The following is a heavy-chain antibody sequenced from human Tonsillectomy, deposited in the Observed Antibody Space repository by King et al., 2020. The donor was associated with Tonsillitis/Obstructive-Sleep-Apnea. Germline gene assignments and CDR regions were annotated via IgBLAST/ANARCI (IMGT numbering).Heavy chain of an antibody. CDR2: IYSGGST. CDR3: ARDQDYGSGSYFHYYYYMDV. D-gene: IGHD3-10*01. Sequence: VQLVESGGGLIQPGGSLRLSCAASWFTVSSNYMSLVRQAPGKGLGWVLVIYSGGSTYYADSVKGRFTISRDNSKNTLYLQMNSLRAEDTAVYYCARDQDYGSGSYFHYYYYMDVWGKGTTVTVSS. V-gene: IGHV3-53*01. CDR1: WFTVSSNY. J-gene: IGHJ6*03.